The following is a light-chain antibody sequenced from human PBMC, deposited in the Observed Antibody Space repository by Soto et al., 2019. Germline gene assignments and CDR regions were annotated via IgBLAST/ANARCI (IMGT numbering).Light chain of an antibody. CDR3: QQYNSYSLT. CDR2: KAS. J-gene: IGKJ4*01. V-gene: IGKV1-5*03. Sequence: DIQMTQSPFTLSASVGDRVTITCRARQSINSWLAWYQQNPGKAPKLLIYKASSLESGVPSRFSGSGSGTEFTLTISSLQPDDFATYYCQQYNSYSLTFGGGTKVEIK. CDR1: QSINSW.